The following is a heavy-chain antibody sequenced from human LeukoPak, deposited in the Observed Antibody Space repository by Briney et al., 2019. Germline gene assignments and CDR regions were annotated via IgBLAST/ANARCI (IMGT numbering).Heavy chain of an antibody. CDR1: GYSISSGYY. D-gene: IGHD5-18*01. Sequence: SETLSLTCTVSGYSISSGYYWGWIWQPPGKGLEWIGSIYHSGSTYYNPSLKSRVTISVDTSKNQFSLKLSSVTAADTAVYYCARDHGILSDYWGQGTLVTVSS. CDR2: IYHSGST. CDR3: ARDHGILSDY. V-gene: IGHV4-38-2*02. J-gene: IGHJ4*02.